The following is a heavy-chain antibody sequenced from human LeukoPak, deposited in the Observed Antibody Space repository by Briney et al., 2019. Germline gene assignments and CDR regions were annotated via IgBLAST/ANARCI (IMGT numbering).Heavy chain of an antibody. J-gene: IGHJ4*02. CDR1: GFTFSSYW. CDR2: IKQDGSEK. V-gene: IGHV3-7*01. D-gene: IGHD3-10*01. CDR3: ARDFRVYYGSGRTFDY. Sequence: GGSLRLSCAASGFTFSSYWMSWVRQAPGKGLEWVANIKQDGSEKYYVDSVKGRFTISRDNAKNSLYLQMSSLRAEDTAVYYCARDFRVYYGSGRTFDYWGQGTLVTVSS.